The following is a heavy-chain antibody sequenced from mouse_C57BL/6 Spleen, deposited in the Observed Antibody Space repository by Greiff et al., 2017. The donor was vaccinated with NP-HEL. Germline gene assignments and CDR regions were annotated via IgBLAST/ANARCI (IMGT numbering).Heavy chain of an antibody. Sequence: DVKLVESGGDLVKPGGSLKLSCAASGFTFSSYGMSWVRQTPDKRLEWVATISSGGSYTYYPDSVKGRFTISRDNAKNTLYLQMSSLKSEDTAMDYCAKDGKGGNAMDYWGQGTSVTVSS. CDR3: AKDGKGGNAMDY. CDR1: GFTFSSYG. V-gene: IGHV5-6*02. D-gene: IGHD2-1*01. J-gene: IGHJ4*01. CDR2: ISSGGSYT.